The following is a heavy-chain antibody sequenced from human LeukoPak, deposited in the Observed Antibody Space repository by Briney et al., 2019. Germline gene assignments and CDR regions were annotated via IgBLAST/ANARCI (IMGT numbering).Heavy chain of an antibody. CDR3: AREDGSGSFYYYYYYYMDV. V-gene: IGHV3-74*01. J-gene: IGHJ6*03. CDR1: GFTFSSYW. Sequence: PGGSLRLSCAASGFTFSSYWMHWVRQAPGKGLVWVSRINTDGSSTSYADSVKGRFTISRDNAKNTLYLQMNGLRAEDTAVYYCAREDGSGSFYYYYYYYMDVWGKGTTVTVSS. CDR2: INTDGSST. D-gene: IGHD3-10*01.